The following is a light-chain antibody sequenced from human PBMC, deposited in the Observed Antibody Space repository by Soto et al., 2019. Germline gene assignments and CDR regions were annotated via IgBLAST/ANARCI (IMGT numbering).Light chain of an antibody. CDR3: QQRKIWPPLS. CDR2: DAS. J-gene: IGKJ4*01. V-gene: IGKV3-11*01. Sequence: EIVLTQSPATLSLSPGERATLSCRTSQSVSSYLVWYQQKPGQAPRLLIYDASNRATGIPARFSGSGSGTDFPLTISSLEPEDSAVYYCQQRKIWPPLSFGGGPKVEIK. CDR1: QSVSSY.